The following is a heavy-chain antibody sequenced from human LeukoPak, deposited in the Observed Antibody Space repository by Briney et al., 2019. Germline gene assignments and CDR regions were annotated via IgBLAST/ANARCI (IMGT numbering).Heavy chain of an antibody. V-gene: IGHV3-23*01. Sequence: GGSLRLSCAVSGFTFNTYDMNWVRQAPGKGLEWVSAISDSGDDTYYADSVEGRFTISRDNSKNALYLQMHSLRAEDTAVYYCAKTPYSSSWYYFDYWGQGTLVTVSS. J-gene: IGHJ4*02. CDR2: ISDSGDDT. CDR3: AKTPYSSSWYYFDY. CDR1: GFTFNTYD. D-gene: IGHD6-13*01.